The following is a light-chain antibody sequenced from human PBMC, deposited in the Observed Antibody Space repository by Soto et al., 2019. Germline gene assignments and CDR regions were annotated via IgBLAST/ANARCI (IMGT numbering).Light chain of an antibody. V-gene: IGLV2-14*01. Sequence: QSVLTQPASVSGTPGQSITISCTGTSSDVGFYNYVSWYQQQHPGKAPKLMIYEVDNRTSGVSIRFSGSKSGNTASLTISGLLAEDEADYYCGSYAHGRTHVLGPVPEVTV. CDR3: GSYAHGRTHV. CDR1: SSDVGFYNY. CDR2: EVD. J-gene: IGLJ1*01.